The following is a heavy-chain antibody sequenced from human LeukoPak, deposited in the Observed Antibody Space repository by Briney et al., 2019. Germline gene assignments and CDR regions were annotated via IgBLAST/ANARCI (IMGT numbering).Heavy chain of an antibody. CDR3: AKDGIVGAVTDAFDI. D-gene: IGHD1-26*01. V-gene: IGHV3-30*18. CDR1: GFTFSSYG. J-gene: IGHJ3*02. Sequence: GRSLRLSCAASGFTFSSYGMHWVRQAPGKGLEWVAVISYDGSNKYYADSVKGRFTISRDNSKNTLYLQMNSLRAGDTAVYYCAKDGIVGAVTDAFDIWGQGTMVTVSS. CDR2: ISYDGSNK.